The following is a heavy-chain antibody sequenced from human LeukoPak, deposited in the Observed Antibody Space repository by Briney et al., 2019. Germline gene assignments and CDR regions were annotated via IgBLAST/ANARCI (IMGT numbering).Heavy chain of an antibody. CDR3: ARDHHRRLYDSQARDTFDI. J-gene: IGHJ3*02. Sequence: GGSLRLSCTVSGFTVSTNSMSWVRQAPGKGLEWVSFIYSDNTHYSDSVKGRFTISRDNAENSLYLQMNSLRAEDTAVYYCARDHHRRLYDSQARDTFDIWGQGTMVTVSS. CDR2: IYSDNT. V-gene: IGHV3-66*01. CDR1: GFTVSTNS. D-gene: IGHD3-22*01.